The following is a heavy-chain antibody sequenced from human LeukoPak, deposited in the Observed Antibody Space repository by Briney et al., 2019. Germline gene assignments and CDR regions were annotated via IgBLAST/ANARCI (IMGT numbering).Heavy chain of an antibody. D-gene: IGHD6-19*01. J-gene: IGHJ4*02. V-gene: IGHV4-59*01. CDR3: AREGSSSGWYLYY. CDR1: GGSISSYY. CDR2: IYYSGST. Sequence: PSETLSLTCTVSGGSISSYYWSWIRQPPGKGLEWIGYIYYSGSTYYNPSLKSRVTISVHTSKNQFSLKLSSVTAADTAVYYCAREGSSSGWYLYYWGQGTLVTVSS.